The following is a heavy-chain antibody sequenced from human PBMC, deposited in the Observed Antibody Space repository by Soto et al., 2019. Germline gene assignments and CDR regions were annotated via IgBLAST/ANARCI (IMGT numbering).Heavy chain of an antibody. CDR2: ISAYNGNT. Sequence: QVQLVQSGAEVKKPGASVKVSCKASGYAFTNYDITWVRQAPGQGLEWMGWISAYNGNTNYAQNFQGRVTMTTDTATSTAYMELRSLRSDDTAIYYCARTPNYWGQGTLVTVSS. CDR3: ARTPNY. V-gene: IGHV1-18*01. CDR1: GYAFTNYD. J-gene: IGHJ4*02.